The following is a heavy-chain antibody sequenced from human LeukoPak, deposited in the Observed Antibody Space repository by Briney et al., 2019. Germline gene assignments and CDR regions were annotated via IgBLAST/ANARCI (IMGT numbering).Heavy chain of an antibody. CDR3: ARGGFVFDI. V-gene: IGHV3-48*03. CDR2: ITTTDTTK. D-gene: IGHD3-10*01. J-gene: IGHJ3*02. Sequence: GGSLRLSCAASGFTFSSYEMNWVRQGPGKGLEWISYITTTDTTKYYTDSVRGRFTISRDNAKNSLYLQMHSLRAEDTAVYYCARGGFVFDIWGQGTVVTVSS. CDR1: GFTFSSYE.